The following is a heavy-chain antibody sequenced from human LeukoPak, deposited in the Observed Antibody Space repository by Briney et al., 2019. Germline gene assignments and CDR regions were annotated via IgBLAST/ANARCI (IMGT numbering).Heavy chain of an antibody. Sequence: SETLSLTCTVSGGSISNDYWQWIRQPPGKGLEWIGYTYISGSNNYNPSLKSRVTISIDMSKNQFSLKLTSVTAADTAVYYCATRGYWGQGTLVTVSS. CDR1: GGSISNDY. CDR2: TYISGSN. D-gene: IGHD3-10*01. V-gene: IGHV4-4*08. CDR3: ATRGY. J-gene: IGHJ4*02.